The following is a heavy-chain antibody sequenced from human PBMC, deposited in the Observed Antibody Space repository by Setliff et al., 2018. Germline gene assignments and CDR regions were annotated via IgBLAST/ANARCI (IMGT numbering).Heavy chain of an antibody. V-gene: IGHV4-39*01. Sequence: SETLSLTCTVSGGSISSSSYYWGWIRQPPGKGLEWIGSIYYSGSTYYSPPLKSRVTISVDTSKNQFSLKLSSVTAADTAVYYCARLSFSSIAARRHFDPWGQGTLVTVSS. CDR1: GGSISSSSYY. CDR2: IYYSGST. D-gene: IGHD6-6*01. J-gene: IGHJ5*02. CDR3: ARLSFSSIAARRHFDP.